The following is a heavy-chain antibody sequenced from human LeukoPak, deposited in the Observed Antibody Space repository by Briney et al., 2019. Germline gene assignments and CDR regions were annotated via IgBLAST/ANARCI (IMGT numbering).Heavy chain of an antibody. CDR2: INKDGGGI. Sequence: GGSLRLSCAVSGFPFSNSWMYWVRQAPGKGLEGVANINKDGGGISYVDSVKGRFIISRDNARNSLYLQMNSLRVEDTAVYFCAGGNSMDVWGKGTAVTVSS. CDR3: AGGNSMDV. D-gene: IGHD1/OR15-1a*01. CDR1: GFPFSNSW. J-gene: IGHJ6*04. V-gene: IGHV3-7*03.